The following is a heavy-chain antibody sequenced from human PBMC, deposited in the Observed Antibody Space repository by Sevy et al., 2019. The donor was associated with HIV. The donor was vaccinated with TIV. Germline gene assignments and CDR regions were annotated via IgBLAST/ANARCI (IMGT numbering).Heavy chain of an antibody. D-gene: IGHD2-15*01. CDR1: GFTFGDYA. V-gene: IGHV3-49*03. CDR2: IRSKAYGGTT. CDR3: TSWDASGYCSGGSCYPVRAFDI. J-gene: IGHJ3*02. Sequence: GGSLRLSCTASGFTFGDYAMSWFRQAPGKGLEWVGFIRSKAYGGTTEYAASVKGRFTISRDDSKNIAYLQMNSLKTEDTAVYYGTSWDASGYCSGGSCYPVRAFDIWGQGTMVTVSS.